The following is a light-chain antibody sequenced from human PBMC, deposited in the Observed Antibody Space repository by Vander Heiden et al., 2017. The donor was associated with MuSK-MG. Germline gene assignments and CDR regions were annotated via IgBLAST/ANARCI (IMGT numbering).Light chain of an antibody. CDR3: QSADSSGTYVV. CDR2: KDS. J-gene: IGLJ2*01. V-gene: IGLV3-25*03. Sequence: SYKLTQPPSASSSPGQTPRITCSRDALPKQYAYWYQQKPGQAPGLVIDKDSERPSGIPERFSGSSSGTTVTLTISGVQAEDEADYYCQSADSSGTYVVFGGGTKLTVL. CDR1: ALPKQY.